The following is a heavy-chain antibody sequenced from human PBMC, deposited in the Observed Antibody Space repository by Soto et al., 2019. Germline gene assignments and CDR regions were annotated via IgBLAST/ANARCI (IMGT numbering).Heavy chain of an antibody. CDR2: ISSSSSTI. CDR3: ARDAYDSSGYYIYFDY. Sequence: EVQLVESGGGLVQPGGSLRLSCAASGFTFSSYSMNWVRQAPGEGLEWVSYISSSSSTIYYADSVKGRFTISRDNAKNSLYLQMNSLRAADTAVYYCARDAYDSSGYYIYFDYWGQGTLVTVSS. CDR1: GFTFSSYS. V-gene: IGHV3-48*01. D-gene: IGHD3-22*01. J-gene: IGHJ4*02.